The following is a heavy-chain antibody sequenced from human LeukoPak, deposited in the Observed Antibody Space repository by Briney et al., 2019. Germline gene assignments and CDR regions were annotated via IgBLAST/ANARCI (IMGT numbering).Heavy chain of an antibody. CDR3: ARHVENSGYDYGLYYYYYYYMDV. CDR1: GGSISSSSYY. V-gene: IGHV4-39*01. D-gene: IGHD5-12*01. CDR2: IYYSGST. Sequence: SETLSLTCTVSGGSISSSSYYWGWIRQPPGEGLEWIGSIYYSGSTYYNPSLKSRVTISVDTSKNQFSLKLSSVTAADTAVYYCARHVENSGYDYGLYYYYYYYMDVWGKGTTVTVSS. J-gene: IGHJ6*03.